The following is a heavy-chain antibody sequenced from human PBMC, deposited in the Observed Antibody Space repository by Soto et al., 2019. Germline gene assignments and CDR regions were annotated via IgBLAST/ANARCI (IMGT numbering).Heavy chain of an antibody. V-gene: IGHV3-23*01. CDR3: AGGSPLHGGHFFDY. CDR2: ISGSGGST. Sequence: EVQLLESGGGLVQPGGSLRLSCAASGFPFSSYAMSWVRQAPGKGLEWGPAISGSGGSTYHADPVKGRFTISRDSSKNRLYLKMNSLSAEDMAVDYCAGGSPLHGGHFFDYWGEGTLVTVSS. CDR1: GFPFSSYA. D-gene: IGHD2-15*01. J-gene: IGHJ4*02.